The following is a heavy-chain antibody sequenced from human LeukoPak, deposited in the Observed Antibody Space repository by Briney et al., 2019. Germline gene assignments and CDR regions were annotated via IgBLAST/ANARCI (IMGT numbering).Heavy chain of an antibody. CDR2: IGSSGGSA. J-gene: IGHJ4*02. Sequence: GGSLRLSCAASEFTFSSYAMSWVRQAPGKGLEWVSGIGSSGGSAFHADSVKGRFTISRDNAKNSLYLQMNSLRAEDTATYYCARGRHSSSWSPIDYWGQGTLVTVSS. D-gene: IGHD6-13*01. CDR3: ARGRHSSSWSPIDY. CDR1: EFTFSSYA. V-gene: IGHV3-23*01.